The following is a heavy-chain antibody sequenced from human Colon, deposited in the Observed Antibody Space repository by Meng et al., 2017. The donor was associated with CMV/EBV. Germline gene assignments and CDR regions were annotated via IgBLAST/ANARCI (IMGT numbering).Heavy chain of an antibody. CDR2: IYPRRGDT. D-gene: IGHD2-8*01. CDR1: GYNFAAYY. J-gene: IGHJ5*02. V-gene: IGHV1-46*01. Sequence: ASVKVSCKASGYNFAAYYMHWVRQAPGQGLEWMGVIYPRRGDTTYAQKFEGRVSMTRDTSTTTVYMELHSLRSEDSAVYYCARDSSNVNTWWLDPWGQGTLVTVSS. CDR3: ARDSSNVNTWWLDP.